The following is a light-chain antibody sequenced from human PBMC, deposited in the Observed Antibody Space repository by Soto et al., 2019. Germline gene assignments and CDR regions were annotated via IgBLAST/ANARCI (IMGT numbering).Light chain of an antibody. V-gene: IGKV1-5*03. CDR1: QSLNTW. CDR2: RAS. CDR3: KQYKNYPLT. Sequence: DIQMTQSPSTLSASVGDRVTITCRASQSLNTWLAWYQQKSGKAPKLLIYRASGLESGVPSRFSGSGSGTEFTLTISSLQPDEFATYYCKQYKNYPLTFGGGTKVEVK. J-gene: IGKJ4*01.